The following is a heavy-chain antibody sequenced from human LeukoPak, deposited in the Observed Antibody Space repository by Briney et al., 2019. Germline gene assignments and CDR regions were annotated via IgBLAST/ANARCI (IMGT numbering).Heavy chain of an antibody. CDR2: INAGNGNT. J-gene: IGHJ6*02. Sequence: ASVKVSCKASGYTFTSYAMHWVRQAPGQRLEWMGWINAGNGNTKYSQKYQGRVTITRDTSASTAYMELSSLRSEDTAVYYCARVVLLWFGDNYYGMDVWGQGTTVTVSS. CDR1: GYTFTSYA. V-gene: IGHV1-3*01. CDR3: ARVVLLWFGDNYYGMDV. D-gene: IGHD3-10*01.